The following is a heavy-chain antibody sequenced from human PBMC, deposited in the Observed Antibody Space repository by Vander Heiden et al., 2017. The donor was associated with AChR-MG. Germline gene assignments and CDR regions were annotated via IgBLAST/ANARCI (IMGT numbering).Heavy chain of an antibody. V-gene: IGHV3-30*18. CDR1: GFTFSSYG. J-gene: IGHJ4*02. Sequence: QVQLVESGGGVVQPGRSLRLACAASGFTFSSYGMHGVRQAPGKGLEWVAVISYDGRNKYYADSVKGRFTISRDNSKNTLYLQMNSLRAEDTAVYYCAKDGPPYSGNYYYYFDYWGQGNLVTVSS. CDR3: AKDGPPYSGNYYYYFDY. CDR2: ISYDGRNK. D-gene: IGHD1-26*01.